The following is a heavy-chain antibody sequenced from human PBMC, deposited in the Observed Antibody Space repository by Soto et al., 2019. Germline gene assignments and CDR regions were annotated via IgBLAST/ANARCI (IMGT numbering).Heavy chain of an antibody. CDR2: ISSSGNSI. D-gene: IGHD4-17*01. J-gene: IGHJ5*02. Sequence: QEQLVESGGGVVKPGGSLRLSCTASGFSFSDYYMSWIRQAPGKGLECIAYISSSGNSIYYADSVKGRFTVSRDNAKNSLYLHMNSLTAEDTAMYYSVRDDDYGGTNNWFDPWGQGTLVTVSS. CDR1: GFSFSDYY. CDR3: VRDDDYGGTNNWFDP. V-gene: IGHV3-11*01.